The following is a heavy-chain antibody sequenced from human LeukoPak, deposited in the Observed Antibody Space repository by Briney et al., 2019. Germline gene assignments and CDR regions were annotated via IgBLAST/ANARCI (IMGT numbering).Heavy chain of an antibody. CDR1: GGSISSYY. CDR3: AGGGDDLTTLYDY. D-gene: IGHD4-17*01. V-gene: IGHV4-59*01. CDR2: IYYSGST. Sequence: SSETLSLTCTVSGGSISSYYWSWIRQPPGKGLEWIGYIYYSGSTNYNPSLKSRVTISVDTSKNQFSLKLSSVTAADTAVYYCAGGGDDLTTLYDYWGQGTLVTVSS. J-gene: IGHJ4*02.